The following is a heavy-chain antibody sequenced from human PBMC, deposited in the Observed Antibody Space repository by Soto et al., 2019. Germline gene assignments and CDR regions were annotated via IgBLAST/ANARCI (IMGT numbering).Heavy chain of an antibody. V-gene: IGHV3-33*01. J-gene: IGHJ4*02. CDR1: GFTFSSYG. CDR2: IWYDGNSK. D-gene: IGHD7-27*01. CDR3: ARDSSSGEGFDF. Sequence: QVQLVESGGGVVQPGRSLRLSCAASGFTFSSYGMHWVRQAPGKGLEWMAVIWYDGNSKDYGDSVRGRFTVSRENSKNTLYLQMDSLRAEDTAVYYCARDSSSGEGFDFWGQGTLVTASS.